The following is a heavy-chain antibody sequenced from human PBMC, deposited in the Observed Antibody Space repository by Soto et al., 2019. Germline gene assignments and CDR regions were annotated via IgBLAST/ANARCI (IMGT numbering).Heavy chain of an antibody. CDR2: IFYGGHT. CDR1: GDFLTTYY. J-gene: IGHJ3*02. D-gene: IGHD3-22*01. CDR3: ARDAPGGYYYDSPDAFDI. Sequence: SETLSLTCDVSGDFLTTYYWNWIRQSPGKGLEWIGYIFYGGHTNYNPSLRGRATISVDTSKNQFSLKLSSVTAADTAVYYCARDAPGGYYYDSPDAFDIWGQGTMVTVSS. V-gene: IGHV4-59*01.